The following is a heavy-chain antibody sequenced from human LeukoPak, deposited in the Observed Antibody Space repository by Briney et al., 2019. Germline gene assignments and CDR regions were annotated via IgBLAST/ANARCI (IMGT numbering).Heavy chain of an antibody. V-gene: IGHV3-21*01. CDR2: ISSSSTYI. CDR1: GFSFSTYY. CDR3: VRENHGSFDY. Sequence: GGSLRLSCAASGFSFSTYYVNWVRQAPGKGLEWVSCISSSSTYIYYADSVRGRFAISRDNAKNSLYLQMNSLRADDTAVYYCVRENHGSFDYWGQGSLVTVSS. D-gene: IGHD1-14*01. J-gene: IGHJ4*02.